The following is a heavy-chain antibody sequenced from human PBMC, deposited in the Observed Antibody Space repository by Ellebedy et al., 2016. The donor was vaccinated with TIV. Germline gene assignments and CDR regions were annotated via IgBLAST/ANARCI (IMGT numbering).Heavy chain of an antibody. V-gene: IGHV3-30*03. CDR3: AAYLTWPF. CDR1: GFTFSNYG. J-gene: IGHJ4*02. CDR2: ILFDGSDK. Sequence: PGGSLRLSCAASGFTFSNYGMHWVRQAPGKGLEWVAIILFDGSDKYYADSVKGRFTISRDNSRNTLYLQMNSLRVEDTAVYYCAAYLTWPFWGQGTLVTVSS. D-gene: IGHD2-21*01.